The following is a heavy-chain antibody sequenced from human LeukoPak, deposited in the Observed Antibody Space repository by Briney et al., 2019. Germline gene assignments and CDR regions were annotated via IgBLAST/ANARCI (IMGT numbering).Heavy chain of an antibody. CDR2: ISSSGSTI. CDR3: ARDVDGYNPLDY. Sequence: SGGSLRLSCAASGFTFSSYAMSWVRQAPGKGLEWVSYISSSGSTIYYADSVKGRFTISRDNAKNSLYLQMNSLRAEDTAVYYCARDVDGYNPLDYWGQGTLVTVSS. D-gene: IGHD5-24*01. V-gene: IGHV3-48*04. CDR1: GFTFSSYA. J-gene: IGHJ4*02.